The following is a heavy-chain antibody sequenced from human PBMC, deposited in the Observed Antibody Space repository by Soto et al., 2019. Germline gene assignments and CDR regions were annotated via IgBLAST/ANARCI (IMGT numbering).Heavy chain of an antibody. D-gene: IGHD5-12*01. CDR2: ISDSGDIT. J-gene: IGHJ4*02. CDR1: EFTFSTYA. V-gene: IGHV3-23*01. Sequence: ELKLLEIGGGLVQPGGSLRLSCAASEFTFSTYAMTWVRQAPGRGLQWVATISDSGDITYYADSVKGRFTISRDNSHNMVYLEMNSLRADDTAVYYCTKRSGGFSEFDYWGQGALVIVSS. CDR3: TKRSGGFSEFDY.